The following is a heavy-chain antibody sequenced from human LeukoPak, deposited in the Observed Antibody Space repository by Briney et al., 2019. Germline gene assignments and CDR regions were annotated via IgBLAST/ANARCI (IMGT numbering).Heavy chain of an antibody. D-gene: IGHD4-17*01. CDR1: GVTFSDYH. CDR3: AGDPIPQDYTDSVGVFHA. Sequence: PSETLSLTCDVVGVTFSDYHWSWIRQPPGGGLEWTGEINHGAETHYNPSLKSRVSISVDTSKRQVFLRLTSMAAADTAVYYCAGDPIPQDYTDSVGVFHAWGPGSMVTVSS. CDR2: INHGAET. V-gene: IGHV4-34*08. J-gene: IGHJ3*01.